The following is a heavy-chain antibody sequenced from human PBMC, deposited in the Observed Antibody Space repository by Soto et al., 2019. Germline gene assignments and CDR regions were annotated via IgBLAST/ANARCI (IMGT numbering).Heavy chain of an antibody. Sequence: ASVKVSCKASGYTFTIYAMHWVRQAPGQRLEWMGWINAGNGNTKYSQKFQGRVTITRDTSASTAYMELSSLRSEDTAVYYCARTYYDILTGPLGAFDIWGQGTMVTVSS. J-gene: IGHJ3*02. CDR2: INAGNGNT. V-gene: IGHV1-3*01. CDR3: ARTYYDILTGPLGAFDI. D-gene: IGHD3-9*01. CDR1: GYTFTIYA.